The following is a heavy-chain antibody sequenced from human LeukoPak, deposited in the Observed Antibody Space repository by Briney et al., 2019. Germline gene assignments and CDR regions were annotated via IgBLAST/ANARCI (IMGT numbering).Heavy chain of an antibody. Sequence: PGGSLRLSCAASGFTFSSYGMHWVRQAPGKGLEWVAFIRYDGSNKYYADSVKGRFTISRDNAKNSLYLQMNSLRAEDTAVYYCARMYPLIAAADTCFDYWGQGTLVTVSS. CDR2: IRYDGSNK. CDR3: ARMYPLIAAADTCFDY. D-gene: IGHD6-13*01. J-gene: IGHJ4*02. V-gene: IGHV3-30*02. CDR1: GFTFSSYG.